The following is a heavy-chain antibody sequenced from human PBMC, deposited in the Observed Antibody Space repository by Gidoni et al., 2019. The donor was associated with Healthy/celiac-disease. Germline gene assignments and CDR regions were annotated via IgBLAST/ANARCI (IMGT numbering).Heavy chain of an antibody. CDR1: GFTFSSSD. CDR3: ARASPYYDFWSGYYPPPYYYYGMDV. CDR2: IGTAGDT. D-gene: IGHD3-3*01. J-gene: IGHJ6*02. V-gene: IGHV3-13*01. Sequence: EVQLVESGGGLVQPGGSLRLSCAASGFTFSSSDMPRARQATGKGLEWVSAIGTAGDTYYPGSVKGRFTISRENAKNSLYLQMNSLRAGDTAVYYCARASPYYDFWSGYYPPPYYYYGMDVWGQGTTVTVSS.